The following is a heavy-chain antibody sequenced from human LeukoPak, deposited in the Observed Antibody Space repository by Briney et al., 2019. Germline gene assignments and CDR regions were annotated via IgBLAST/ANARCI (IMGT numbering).Heavy chain of an antibody. V-gene: IGHV3-30*04. CDR3: ARVSRGYDYNYYYGMDV. CDR2: ISYDGSNK. CDR1: GFTFSSYA. Sequence: GGSLRLSCAASGFTFSSYAVHWVRQAPGKGLEWVAVISYDGSNKYYADSVKGRFTISRDNSKNTLYLQMNSLRAEDTAVYYCARVSRGYDYNYYYGMDVWGKGTTVTVSS. J-gene: IGHJ6*04. D-gene: IGHD5-12*01.